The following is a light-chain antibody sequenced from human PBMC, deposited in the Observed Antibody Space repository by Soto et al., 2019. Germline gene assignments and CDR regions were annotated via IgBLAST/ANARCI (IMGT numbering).Light chain of an antibody. CDR1: SSDVGGYNY. Sequence: QSVLAQPASVSGCPGQSIAMSCTGTSSDVGGYNYVSWYQQHPGKAPKLLISEVSIRPSGVSDRFSGSKSGNTASLTISGLQTEDEADYYCSSFTSAYTFVFGSGTKVTVL. CDR3: SSFTSAYTFV. J-gene: IGLJ1*01. V-gene: IGLV2-14*01. CDR2: EVS.